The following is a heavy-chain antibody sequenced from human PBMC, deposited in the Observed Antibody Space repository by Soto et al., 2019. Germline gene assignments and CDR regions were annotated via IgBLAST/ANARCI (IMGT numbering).Heavy chain of an antibody. CDR1: GFTFSSYW. CDR2: INSDGSST. D-gene: IGHD4-17*01. V-gene: IGHV3-74*01. Sequence: EVQLVESGGGLVQPGGSLRLSCAASGFTFSSYWMHWVRQAPGKGLVWVSRINSDGSSTSYADSVKGRFTISRDNAKNTLYLQMNGLRAEDTAVYYCARNYFDYGDYSSTNFDYWGQGTLVTVFS. CDR3: ARNYFDYGDYSSTNFDY. J-gene: IGHJ4*02.